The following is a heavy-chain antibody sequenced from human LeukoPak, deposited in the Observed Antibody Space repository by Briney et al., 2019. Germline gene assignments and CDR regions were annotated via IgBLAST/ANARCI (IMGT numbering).Heavy chain of an antibody. CDR2: ISSSGSTI. CDR1: GFTFSGYE. J-gene: IGHJ4*02. Sequence: TGGSLRLSCAASGFTFSGYEMNWVRQAPGKGLEWVSYISSSGSTIYYADSVKGRFTISRDNAKNSLYLQMNSLRAEDTAVYYCARDTGYSYGHFDYWGQGTLVTVSS. CDR3: ARDTGYSYGHFDY. D-gene: IGHD5-18*01. V-gene: IGHV3-48*03.